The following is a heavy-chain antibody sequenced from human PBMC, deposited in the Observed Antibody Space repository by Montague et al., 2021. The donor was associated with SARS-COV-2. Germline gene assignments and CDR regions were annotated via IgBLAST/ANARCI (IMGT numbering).Heavy chain of an antibody. Sequence: TLSLTCVVSGGSVSSGDCSWCWIRQSPEKRLGLVGYIYQGGSAYYNPSLNSRATISIDTSNNQFSLHLRSMTAADTGLYYCATGTRMYGMDFWGPGTTVTVSS. CDR3: ATGTRMYGMDF. V-gene: IGHV4-30-2*06. J-gene: IGHJ6*02. CDR2: IYQGGSA. CDR1: GGSVSSGDCS. D-gene: IGHD3-10*01.